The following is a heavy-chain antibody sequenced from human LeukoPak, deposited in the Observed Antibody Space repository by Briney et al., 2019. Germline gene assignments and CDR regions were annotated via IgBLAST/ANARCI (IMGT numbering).Heavy chain of an antibody. CDR3: AGVTGTINWFDP. CDR2: IIPIFGTA. J-gene: IGHJ5*02. V-gene: IGHV1-69*13. Sequence: GASVKVSCKASGGTFSSYAISWVRQAPGQGLERMGGIIPIFGTANYAQKFQGRVTITADESTSTAYMELSSLRSEDTAVYYCAGVTGTINWFDPWGREPWSPSPQ. D-gene: IGHD1-7*01. CDR1: GGTFSSYA.